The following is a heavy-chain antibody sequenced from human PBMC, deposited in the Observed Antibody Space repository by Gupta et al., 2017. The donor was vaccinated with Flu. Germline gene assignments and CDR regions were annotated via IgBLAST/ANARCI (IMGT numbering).Heavy chain of an antibody. J-gene: IGHJ4*02. V-gene: IGHV1-69*01. CDR3: ARKGGGQCSCGSCYSFDF. Sequence: VRQAPGWGLEWRGGIIPIFGTTNYAQRFRGRVTLTADESTSTAYMELNSLRSEDTAVYYCARKGGGQCSCGSCYSFDFWGQGSLVTVSS. CDR2: IIPIFGTT. D-gene: IGHD2-15*01.